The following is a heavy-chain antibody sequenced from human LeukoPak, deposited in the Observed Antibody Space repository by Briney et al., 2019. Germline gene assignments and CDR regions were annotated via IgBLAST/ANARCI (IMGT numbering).Heavy chain of an antibody. CDR1: GYTFTSYG. J-gene: IGHJ4*02. Sequence: ASVKVSCKASGYTFTSYGISWVRQAPGQGLEWMGWISAHNGNTNYAQKLQGRVTMTTDTSTSTAYMELRSLRSDDTAVYYCARDRAEYSSSSRGYFDYWGQGTLVTVSS. CDR3: ARDRAEYSSSSRGYFDY. CDR2: ISAHNGNT. V-gene: IGHV1-18*01. D-gene: IGHD6-6*01.